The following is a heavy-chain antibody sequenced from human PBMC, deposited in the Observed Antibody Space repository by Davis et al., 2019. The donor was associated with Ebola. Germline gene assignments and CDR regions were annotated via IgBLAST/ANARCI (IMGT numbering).Heavy chain of an antibody. V-gene: IGHV6-1*01. CDR3: ARGWLRGYLDY. CDR2: TYYNSKWFH. CDR1: GDSVSRHV. D-gene: IGHD3-3*01. J-gene: IGHJ4*02. Sequence: HSQTLSLTCAISGDSVSRHVWNWIRQSPSRGLEWLGRTYYNSKWFHDYAVSVRGRITINADPSKNQFSLQLNSVTPEDTAVYYCARGWLRGYLDYWGQGTLVTVSS.